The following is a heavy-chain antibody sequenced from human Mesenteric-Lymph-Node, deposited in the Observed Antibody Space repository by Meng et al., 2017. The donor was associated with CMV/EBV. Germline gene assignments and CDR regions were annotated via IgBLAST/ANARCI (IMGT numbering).Heavy chain of an antibody. Sequence: ASVKVSCKTSGYTFTSYYIHWVRQAPGQGLEWMGWIDPNTGDTNYAPIFQGRVTMTRDTSIATAYMELSGLISDDSAMYYCATGGGGWEVALDYWGQGTLVTVSS. J-gene: IGHJ4*02. CDR2: IDPNTGDT. D-gene: IGHD1-26*01. V-gene: IGHV1-2*02. CDR1: GYTFTSYY. CDR3: ATGGGGWEVALDY.